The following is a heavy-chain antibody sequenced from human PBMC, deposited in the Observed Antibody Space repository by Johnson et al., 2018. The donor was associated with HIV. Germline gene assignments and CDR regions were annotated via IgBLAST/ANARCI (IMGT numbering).Heavy chain of an antibody. CDR2: IWHDGTNK. CDR1: GFTFSNAW. J-gene: IGHJ3*02. V-gene: IGHV3-33*08. Sequence: VQLVESGGDLVEPGESLRLSCVASGFTFSNAWMHWVRQAPGKGLEWVSFIWHDGTNKYYADPVKGRFTISRDNSKKTLDLQMNSRRVEDAAVYYCATSTASDAFNIWGQGTIVTVSS. D-gene: IGHD1-1*01. CDR3: ATSTASDAFNI.